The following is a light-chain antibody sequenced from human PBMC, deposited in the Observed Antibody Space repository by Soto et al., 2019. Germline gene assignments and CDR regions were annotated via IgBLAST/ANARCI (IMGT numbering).Light chain of an antibody. V-gene: IGKV3-15*01. CDR1: QSVSSN. Sequence: EIVMTQSPATLSVSPGERATLSCRASQSVSSNLAWYQQKPGQAPSLLIYGASTRATGIPARFSGGGSGTEFTLTFSSLQSEDFAVYYCQQYNNWSPTFGQGTKVEIK. CDR3: QQYNNWSPT. CDR2: GAS. J-gene: IGKJ1*01.